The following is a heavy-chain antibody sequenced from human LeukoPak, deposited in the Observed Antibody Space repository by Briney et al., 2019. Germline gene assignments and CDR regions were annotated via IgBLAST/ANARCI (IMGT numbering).Heavy chain of an antibody. CDR1: GYSISSGYY. V-gene: IGHV4-38-2*01. CDR2: IYHSGNT. J-gene: IGHJ4*02. CDR3: TTLIAAPGSGAPFDY. Sequence: SETLSLTCAVSGYSISSGYYWGWVRQPPGKGLEWIANIYHSGNTYYNPSLNIRVTISVDTSMNHFSLKLTSVTAADTAVYYCTTLIAAPGSGAPFDYWGQGILVTVSS. D-gene: IGHD6-13*01.